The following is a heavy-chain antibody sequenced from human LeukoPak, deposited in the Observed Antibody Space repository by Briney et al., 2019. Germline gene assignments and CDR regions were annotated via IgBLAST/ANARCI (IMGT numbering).Heavy chain of an antibody. CDR1: GGSISSSSYY. J-gene: IGHJ4*02. Sequence: PSETLSLTCTVSGGSISSSSYYWGWIRQPPGKGLEWIGGIYYSGSTYYNPSLKSRVTTSVDTSKNQFSLKLSSVTAADTAVYYCARQTIYSYGYDYWGQGTLVTVSS. D-gene: IGHD5-18*01. CDR3: ARQTIYSYGYDY. CDR2: IYYSGST. V-gene: IGHV4-39*01.